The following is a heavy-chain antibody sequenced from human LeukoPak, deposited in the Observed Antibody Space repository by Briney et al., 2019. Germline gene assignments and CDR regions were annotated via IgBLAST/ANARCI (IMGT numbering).Heavy chain of an antibody. CDR3: AGGLGPIAMFDP. Sequence: PSETLSLTCIVSDDSLTMYYWTWIRQPPGKGLEWIGYIDHTGSINFNPSLNGRVSISRDTSKNLFSLRLRSVTAADTAVFYCAGGLGPIAMFDPWGQGTLVTVSS. CDR2: IDHTGSI. J-gene: IGHJ5*02. CDR1: DDSLTMYY. D-gene: IGHD6-6*01. V-gene: IGHV4-59*01.